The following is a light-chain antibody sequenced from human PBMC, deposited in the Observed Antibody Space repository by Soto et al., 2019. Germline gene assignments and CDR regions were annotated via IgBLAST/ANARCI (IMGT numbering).Light chain of an antibody. CDR3: SSYTTSNTPV. Sequence: QSALTQPASVSVSPGQAITISCTGTSSDVGTYNYGSWYQHRPGKAPNLMIYDASYRPPGVSNRFSGSKSANTAYLTISGLKAEDEAEYYCSSYTTSNTPVCGGGTKLTVL. CDR2: DAS. CDR1: SSDVGTYNY. J-gene: IGLJ3*02. V-gene: IGLV2-14*01.